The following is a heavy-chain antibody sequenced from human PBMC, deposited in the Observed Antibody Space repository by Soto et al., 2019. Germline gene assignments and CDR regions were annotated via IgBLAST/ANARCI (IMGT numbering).Heavy chain of an antibody. Sequence: ASVKVSCKASGYTFTSYGISWVRQAPGQGLEWMGWISAYNGNTDYAQKLQGRVTINPDTSKNQFSLQLNSVTPEDTAVYYCARNYYYGMDVWGQGTTVTVSS. V-gene: IGHV1-18*01. J-gene: IGHJ6*02. CDR1: GYTFTSYG. CDR2: ISAYNGNT. CDR3: ARNYYYGMDV.